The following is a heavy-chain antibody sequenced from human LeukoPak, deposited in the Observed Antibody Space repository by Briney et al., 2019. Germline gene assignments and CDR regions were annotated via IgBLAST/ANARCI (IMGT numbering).Heavy chain of an antibody. Sequence: PSETLSLTCTVSGGSISSSSYYWGWIRQPPGKGLEWIGSIYYSGSTNYNPSLKSRVTILVDTSKNQFSLKLSSVTAADTAVYYCASTGYSSGWYWFDYWGQGTLVTVSS. V-gene: IGHV4-39*07. J-gene: IGHJ4*02. CDR3: ASTGYSSGWYWFDY. D-gene: IGHD6-19*01. CDR2: IYYSGST. CDR1: GGSISSSSYY.